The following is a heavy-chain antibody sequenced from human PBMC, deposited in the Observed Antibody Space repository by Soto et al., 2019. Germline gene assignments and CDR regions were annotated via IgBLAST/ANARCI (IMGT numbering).Heavy chain of an antibody. CDR3: ARDPGLRSDY. Sequence: QVQLVQSGAEVKKPGASVKVSCKASGYTFTSYGISWVRQAPGQGLEWMGWISAYNGNTNYAQRLQGSITMTADTSTGTAYMKLRSMRADDTAVYYCARDPGLRSDYWGQGTLVTVSS. J-gene: IGHJ4*02. D-gene: IGHD3-9*01. V-gene: IGHV1-18*01. CDR2: ISAYNGNT. CDR1: GYTFTSYG.